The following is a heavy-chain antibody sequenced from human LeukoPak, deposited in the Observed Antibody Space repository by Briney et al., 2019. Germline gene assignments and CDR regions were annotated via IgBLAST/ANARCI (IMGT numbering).Heavy chain of an antibody. CDR1: GYSFTNYW. CDR2: IYPGDSGT. Sequence: HGESLKISCKASGYSFTNYWIGWVRQMPGKGLEWMGIIYPGDSGTRYSPSFQGQVTISADKSTNTAYLQWHSLKPSDTAMYYCARLRQLWTLDYWGQGTLVTVSS. V-gene: IGHV5-51*01. CDR3: ARLRQLWTLDY. J-gene: IGHJ4*02. D-gene: IGHD5-18*01.